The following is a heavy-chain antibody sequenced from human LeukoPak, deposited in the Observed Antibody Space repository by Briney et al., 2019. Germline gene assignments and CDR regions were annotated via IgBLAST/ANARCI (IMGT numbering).Heavy chain of an antibody. CDR3: ARVRDSVPIRYGMDV. CDR2: IKQDGSEK. CDR1: GFTFSDYY. Sequence: GGSLRLSCAGSGFTFSDYYMSWVRQAPGKGLEWVANIKQDGSEKYYVDSVKGRFAISRDNAKKSLYLQMSSLRAEDTAVYYCARVRDSVPIRYGMDVWGQGTTVTVSS. J-gene: IGHJ6*02. D-gene: IGHD3-10*01. V-gene: IGHV3-7*01.